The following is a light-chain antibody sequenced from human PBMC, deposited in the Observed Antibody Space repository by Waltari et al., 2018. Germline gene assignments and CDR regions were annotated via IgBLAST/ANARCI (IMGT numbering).Light chain of an antibody. Sequence: QSALTQPPSASGSPGQSVTISCTGSSRDVGGYNYVSWYQQHPGKAPKLMIYGVDKRPSGVPDRFSGSKSGSTASLTVSGLQAEDEADYFCASYASTRKVFGGGTKLTVL. CDR2: GVD. CDR3: ASYASTRKV. CDR1: SRDVGGYNY. V-gene: IGLV2-8*01. J-gene: IGLJ3*02.